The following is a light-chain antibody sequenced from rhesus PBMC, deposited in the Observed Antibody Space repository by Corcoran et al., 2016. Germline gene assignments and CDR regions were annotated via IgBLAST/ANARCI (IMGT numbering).Light chain of an antibody. J-gene: IGKJ1*01. CDR3: QQDRSNPRT. V-gene: IGKV1-32*02. CDR1: QGVGCY. CDR2: YAT. Sequence: DIQLSQSPSSLSASVGDRVTITRRASQGVGCYLHWYQQKVGGAPKLLVYYATTFASGVPSRFSGSGYGTHFALTIRGLQPADFATYYCQQDRSNPRTFGQGTKV.